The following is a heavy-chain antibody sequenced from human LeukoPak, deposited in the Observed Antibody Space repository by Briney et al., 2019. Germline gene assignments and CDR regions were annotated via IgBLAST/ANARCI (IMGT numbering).Heavy chain of an antibody. Sequence: SVKVSCKASGGTFSSYAISWVRQAPGQGLEWMGGIIPIFGTANYAQKFQGRVTITADESTSTAYMELSSLRSEDTAVYYCAKGVRFLEWSAFDIWGQGTMVTVSS. CDR3: AKGVRFLEWSAFDI. J-gene: IGHJ3*02. CDR2: IIPIFGTA. CDR1: GGTFSSYA. V-gene: IGHV1-69*13. D-gene: IGHD3-3*01.